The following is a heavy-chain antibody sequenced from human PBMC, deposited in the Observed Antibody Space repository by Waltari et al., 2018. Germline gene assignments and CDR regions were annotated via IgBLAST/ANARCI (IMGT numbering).Heavy chain of an antibody. J-gene: IGHJ5*02. Sequence: QVQLVQSGAEWKKPGSSVKVSCKASGGTFSSYAISSVRPAPGQGLEWMGRIIPIFGTANYAQKFQGRVTITADKSTSTAYMELSSLRSEDTAVYYCARGGDTYVGDWFDPWGQGTLVTVSS. CDR2: IIPIFGTA. CDR1: GGTFSSYA. CDR3: ARGGDTYVGDWFDP. D-gene: IGHD4-17*01. V-gene: IGHV1-69*14.